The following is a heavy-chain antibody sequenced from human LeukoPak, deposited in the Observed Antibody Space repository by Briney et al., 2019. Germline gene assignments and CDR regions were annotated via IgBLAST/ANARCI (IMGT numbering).Heavy chain of an antibody. Sequence: ASVKVSCKASGGTFSSYAISWVRQAPGQGLEWMGGIIPIFGTANYAQKFQGRVTITADESTSTANMELSSLRSEDTAVYYCASPRGSYTPVLYYFHYWGQGTLVTVSS. D-gene: IGHD1-26*01. CDR3: ASPRGSYTPVLYYFHY. CDR2: IIPIFGTA. J-gene: IGHJ4*02. V-gene: IGHV1-69*13. CDR1: GGTFSSYA.